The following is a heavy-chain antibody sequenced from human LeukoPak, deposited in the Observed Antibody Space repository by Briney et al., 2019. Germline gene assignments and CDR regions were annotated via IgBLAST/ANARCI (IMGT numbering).Heavy chain of an antibody. Sequence: ASVKVSCKASGGTFISYAISWVRQAPGQGLEWMGGIIPIFGTANYAQKFQGRVTITADESTSTAYMELSSLRSEDTAVYYCARDSSSSSGEEWGDYWGQGTLVTVSS. D-gene: IGHD6-19*01. CDR3: ARDSSSSSGEEWGDY. J-gene: IGHJ4*02. V-gene: IGHV1-69*01. CDR1: GGTFISYA. CDR2: IIPIFGTA.